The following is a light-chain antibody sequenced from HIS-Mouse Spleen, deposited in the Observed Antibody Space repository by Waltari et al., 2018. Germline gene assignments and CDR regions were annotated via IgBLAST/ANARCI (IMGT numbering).Light chain of an antibody. CDR3: SSYTSSSTLVV. V-gene: IGLV2-14*03. CDR2: DVS. Sequence: QSALTQPASVSGSPGQSITISCTGTSSDVGGYNYVSWYQQHPGNAPKLMIYDVSNRPSGVSNRVSGSKSGNTASLTISGLQAEDEADYYCSSYTSSSTLVVFGGGTKLTVL. J-gene: IGLJ2*01. CDR1: SSDVGGYNY.